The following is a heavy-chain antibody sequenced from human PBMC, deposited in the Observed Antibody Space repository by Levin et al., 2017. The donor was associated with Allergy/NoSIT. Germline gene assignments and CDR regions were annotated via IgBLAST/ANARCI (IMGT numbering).Heavy chain of an antibody. CDR1: GGSISTYY. Sequence: SETLSLTCTVSGGSISTYYWSWIRQPPGKGLEWIAYVYYGGSTNYNPSLKSRAVISVDTSKNQFSLKLSSVTAADTAVYYCTRGIGSAWPHYYAMDVWGQGTTVTVSS. D-gene: IGHD6-19*01. J-gene: IGHJ6*02. V-gene: IGHV4-59*01. CDR2: VYYGGST. CDR3: TRGIGSAWPHYYAMDV.